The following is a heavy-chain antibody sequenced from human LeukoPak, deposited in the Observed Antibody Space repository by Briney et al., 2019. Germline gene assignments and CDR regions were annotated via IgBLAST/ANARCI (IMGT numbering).Heavy chain of an antibody. CDR2: ISGSGGST. CDR3: AWGLRYNWNFDY. J-gene: IGHJ4*02. CDR1: GFTFSSYA. Sequence: PGGSLRLSCAASGFTFSSYAMSWVRQAPGKGLEWVSAISGSGGSTYYADSVKGRFTISRDNSKNTLYLQMNSLRAEDTAVYYCAWGLRYNWNFDYWGQGTLVTVSS. D-gene: IGHD1-20*01. V-gene: IGHV3-23*01.